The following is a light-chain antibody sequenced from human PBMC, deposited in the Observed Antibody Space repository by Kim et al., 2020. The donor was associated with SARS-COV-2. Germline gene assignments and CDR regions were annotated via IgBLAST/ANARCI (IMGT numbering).Light chain of an antibody. Sequence: GGTVTISCTRSSGTFGNSYVQWFQQRPGSVPSTVIFEDYQRPSGVPDRFSGSVDSSSNSASLTISGLKTEDEGDYYCQSYDDTNVVFGGGTKVTVL. CDR3: QSYDDTNVV. V-gene: IGLV6-57*03. CDR1: SGTFGNSY. J-gene: IGLJ3*02. CDR2: EDY.